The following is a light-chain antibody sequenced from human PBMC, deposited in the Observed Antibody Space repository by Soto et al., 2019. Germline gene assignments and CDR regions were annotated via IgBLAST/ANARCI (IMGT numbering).Light chain of an antibody. Sequence: DIQVTQSPSTLSASVGDRVTINCRASQNINDWLAWYQQKSGKAPKVLIYKASSLESGVPSRFSGSGSGTEFTLTISRLQTEDFATYYCQQYGANSPWTFGQGTKVEIK. CDR3: QQYGANSPWT. CDR2: KAS. V-gene: IGKV1-5*03. CDR1: QNINDW. J-gene: IGKJ1*01.